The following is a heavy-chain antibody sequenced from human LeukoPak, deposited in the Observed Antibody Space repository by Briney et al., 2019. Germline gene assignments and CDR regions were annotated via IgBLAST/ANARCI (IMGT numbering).Heavy chain of an antibody. D-gene: IGHD3-10*01. J-gene: IGHJ4*02. Sequence: PGGSLRLSCAASGFTFSTYWMSWVRQAPGKGLEWVANIKQDGSEKYYVDSVKGRFTISRDNAKNSLFLQMNSLRTEDTAVYYCASYNYYGSGSYPWGQGTLVTVSS. CDR2: IKQDGSEK. CDR3: ASYNYYGSGSYP. V-gene: IGHV3-7*01. CDR1: GFTFSTYW.